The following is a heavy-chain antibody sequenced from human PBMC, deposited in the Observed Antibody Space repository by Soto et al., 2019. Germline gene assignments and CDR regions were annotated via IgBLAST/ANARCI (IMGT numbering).Heavy chain of an antibody. CDR3: ARVVVVIPPGYYYAMDV. CDR1: GFPFSTYA. Sequence: PGGSLRLSCAASGFPFSTYAMSWVRQAPGKGLEWVSTIVNSGAGTYYPESMKGRFTISRDNGKNSLFLQMNSLRDEDTTVYYCARVVVVIPPGYYYAMDVWGQGTTVTVSS. CDR2: IVNSGAGT. V-gene: IGHV3-23*01. D-gene: IGHD3-22*01. J-gene: IGHJ6*02.